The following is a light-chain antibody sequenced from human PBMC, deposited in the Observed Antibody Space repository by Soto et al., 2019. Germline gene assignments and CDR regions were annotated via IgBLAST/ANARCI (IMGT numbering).Light chain of an antibody. CDR2: EVS. CDR1: SSDVGGSNY. Sequence: QSVLTQPPSASGSPGQSGTISCTGTSSDVGGSNYVSWYQQHPGKAPKLMIYEVSKRPSGVPDRFSGSKSGNTASLTVSGLQAEDEADYYCSSYAASNNLGVFGGGTKLTVL. J-gene: IGLJ2*01. V-gene: IGLV2-8*01. CDR3: SSYAASNNLGV.